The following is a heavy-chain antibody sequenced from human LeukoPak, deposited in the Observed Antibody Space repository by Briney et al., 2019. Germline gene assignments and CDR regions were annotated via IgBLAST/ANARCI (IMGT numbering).Heavy chain of an antibody. CDR3: ARRSIVGATQFDF. Sequence: SETLSLTCTVSGGSISSGSYYWGWIRQPPGKGLEWIGNIYFSGSTYYNPSLKSRVTISVDTSKNQFSLKLSFVTAADTAVYYCARRSIVGATQFDFWGQGTLVTVSS. V-gene: IGHV4-39*01. J-gene: IGHJ4*02. CDR1: GGSISSGSYY. CDR2: IYFSGST. D-gene: IGHD1-26*01.